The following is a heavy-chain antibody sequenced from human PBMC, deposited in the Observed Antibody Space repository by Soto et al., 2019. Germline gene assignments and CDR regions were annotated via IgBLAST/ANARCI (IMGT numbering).Heavy chain of an antibody. CDR1: GGTFSSYT. CDR3: ARMGYGVLMVYADNE. D-gene: IGHD2-8*01. Sequence: ASVKVSCKASGGTFSSYTISWVRQAPGQGLEWMGRIIPILGIANYAQKFQGRVTITADKSTSTAYMELSSLRSEDTAVYYCARMGYGVLMVYADNEWGQGTLVTVSS. CDR2: IIPILGIA. J-gene: IGHJ4*02. V-gene: IGHV1-69*02.